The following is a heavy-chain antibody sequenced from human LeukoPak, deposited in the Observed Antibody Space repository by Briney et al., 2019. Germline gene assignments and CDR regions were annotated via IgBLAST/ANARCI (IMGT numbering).Heavy chain of an antibody. J-gene: IGHJ3*02. D-gene: IGHD4/OR15-4a*01. V-gene: IGHV4-59*01. CDR1: GGSISSYY. CDR2: IYYSGST. CDR3: ARAVVLGAFDI. Sequence: SETLSLTCTVSGGSISSYYWSWIRQPPGKGLEWIGYIYYSGSTNYNPSLKSRVTIPVDTSKNQFSLKLSSVSAADTAVDYCARAVVLGAFDIWGQGTMVTVSS.